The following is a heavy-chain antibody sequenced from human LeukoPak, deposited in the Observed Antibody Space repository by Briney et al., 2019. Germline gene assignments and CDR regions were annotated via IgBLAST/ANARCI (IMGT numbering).Heavy chain of an antibody. J-gene: IGHJ4*02. V-gene: IGHV4-39*01. D-gene: IGHD6-13*01. CDR3: ARLVVSTWYHEVLLGRDY. Sequence: PSETLSLTCTVSGGSIDIGTYYWSWLRQPAGKGLEWLGSFYYSGSTYYKPSLKSRVTISVDTSKNQFSLKLSSVTAADTAVYYCARLVVSTWYHEVLLGRDYWGQGTLVTVSS. CDR1: GGSIDIGTYY. CDR2: FYYSGST.